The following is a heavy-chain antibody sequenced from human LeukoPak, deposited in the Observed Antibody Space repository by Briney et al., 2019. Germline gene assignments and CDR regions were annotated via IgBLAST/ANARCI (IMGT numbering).Heavy chain of an antibody. CDR3: ARAGGELPTYLDY. V-gene: IGHV3-30*04. CDR2: ISYDGSNK. J-gene: IGHJ4*02. CDR1: GLTFSSYA. Sequence: PGRSLRLSCAASGLTFSSYAMHWVRQAPGKGLEWVAVISYDGSNKYYADSVKGRFTISKDNSKNTLYLQMNSLRAEDTAVYYCARAGGELPTYLDYWGQGTLVTVSS. D-gene: IGHD1-26*01.